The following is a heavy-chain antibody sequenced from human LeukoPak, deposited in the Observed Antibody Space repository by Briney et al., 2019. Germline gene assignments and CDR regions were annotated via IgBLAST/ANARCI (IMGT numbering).Heavy chain of an antibody. V-gene: IGHV1-2*02. D-gene: IGHD3-10*01. Sequence: ASVKVSCKASGYTFSGYYVHWVRQAPGQGLEWMGWTNCNSGGTNYAQKFQGRVTMTRDTSISTAYMELSRLRSDDTAVYYCARDNQNVLLWFGESPRGMDVWGQGTTVTVSS. CDR3: ARDNQNVLLWFGESPRGMDV. CDR2: TNCNSGGT. J-gene: IGHJ6*02. CDR1: GYTFSGYY.